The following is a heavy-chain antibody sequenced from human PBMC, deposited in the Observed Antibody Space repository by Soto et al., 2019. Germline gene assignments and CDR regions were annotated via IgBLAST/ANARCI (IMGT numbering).Heavy chain of an antibody. Sequence: QVQLVESGGGVVQPGRSLRLSCAASGFTFSSYGMHWVRQAPGKGLEWVAVISYDGSNKYYADSVKGRFTISRDNSKNTLYLQMNSLRAEDTAVYYCAKDKFSRDDYSAYFDYWGQGTLLTVSS. D-gene: IGHD4-4*01. V-gene: IGHV3-30*18. CDR3: AKDKFSRDDYSAYFDY. CDR2: ISYDGSNK. CDR1: GFTFSSYG. J-gene: IGHJ4*02.